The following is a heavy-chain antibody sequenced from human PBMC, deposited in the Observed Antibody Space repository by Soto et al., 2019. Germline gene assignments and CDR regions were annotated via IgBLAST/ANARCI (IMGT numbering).Heavy chain of an antibody. Sequence: SKTQCLTCAVAGGSISSIDGIRRVRQPPGKWLEWIGEIYDRGSTNYNPSLKSRVTISVDKSKNQFSLKLRSVTAADTALYYCARVSGNDAFDIWGQGTMVTVSS. CDR1: GGSISSIDG. J-gene: IGHJ3*02. CDR2: IYDRGST. D-gene: IGHD3-22*01. CDR3: ARVSGNDAFDI. V-gene: IGHV4-4*02.